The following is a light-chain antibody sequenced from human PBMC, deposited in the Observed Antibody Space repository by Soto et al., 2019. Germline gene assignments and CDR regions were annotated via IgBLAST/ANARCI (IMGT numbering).Light chain of an antibody. Sequence: SQSPSSLSASVGDSVTITCRASQGISRYLAWYQQKPGRAPKLLISAESTLQSGVPSRFSGSGSGTDFNLSISRLQPEDFATYYCQKSYSTPLTCGGGTKVDIK. J-gene: IGKJ4*01. CDR3: QKSYSTPLT. V-gene: IGKV1-39*01. CDR1: QGISRY. CDR2: AES.